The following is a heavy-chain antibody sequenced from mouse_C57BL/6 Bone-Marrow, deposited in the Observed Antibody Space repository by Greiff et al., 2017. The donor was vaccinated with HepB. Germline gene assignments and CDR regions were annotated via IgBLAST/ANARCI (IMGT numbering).Heavy chain of an antibody. J-gene: IGHJ2*01. D-gene: IGHD1-1*01. V-gene: IGHV8-8*01. CDR3: ARRHYYGSSYDDY. CDR2: IWWDDDK. Sequence: QVTLKVSGPGILQPSQTLSLTCSFSGFSLSTFGMGVGWIRQPSGKGLEWLAHIWWDDDKYYNPALKSRLTIPKYTSKNQVFLKIANVDTADTATYYCARRHYYGSSYDDYWGQGTTLTVSS. CDR1: GFSLSTFGMG.